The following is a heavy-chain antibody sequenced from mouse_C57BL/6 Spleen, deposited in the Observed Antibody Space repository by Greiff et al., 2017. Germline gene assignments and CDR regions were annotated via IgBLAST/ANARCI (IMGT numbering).Heavy chain of an antibody. CDR1: GFTFSSYA. V-gene: IGHV5-9-1*02. CDR3: TRDGDSSGYSWFAY. J-gene: IGHJ3*01. Sequence: EVKLVESGEGLVKPGGSLKLSCAASGFTFSSYAMSWVRQTPEKRLEWVAYISSGGDYIYYADTVKGRFTISRDTARNTLYLQMRSLKSEDTAMYYCTRDGDSSGYSWFAYWGQGTLVTVSA. D-gene: IGHD3-2*02. CDR2: ISSGGDYI.